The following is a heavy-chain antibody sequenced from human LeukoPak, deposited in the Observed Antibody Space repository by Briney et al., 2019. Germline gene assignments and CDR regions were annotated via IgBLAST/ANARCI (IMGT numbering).Heavy chain of an antibody. V-gene: IGHV1-69*06. Sequence: ASVKVSCKASGGTFSSYAISWVRQAPGQGLEWMGGIIPIFGTANYAQKFQGRVTITADKSTSTAYMELSSLRSEDTAVYYCARVFYSNCAFYYYYYYMDVWGKGTTVTVSS. D-gene: IGHD4-11*01. CDR1: GGTFSSYA. CDR2: IIPIFGTA. J-gene: IGHJ6*03. CDR3: ARVFYSNCAFYYYYYYMDV.